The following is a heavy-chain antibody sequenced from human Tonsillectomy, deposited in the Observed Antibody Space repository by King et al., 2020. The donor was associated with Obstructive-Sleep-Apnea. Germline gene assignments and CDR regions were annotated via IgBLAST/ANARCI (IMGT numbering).Heavy chain of an antibody. Sequence: VQLVESGAEVKKPGESLKISCKGSGYRFTSYWIGWLSQMLGEGLALRWIIYPGDSDTRYSPSFQGQVTISADKSISTAYLPWSSLKASDTAMYYCARLYCSSTSCQAYYYYGMDVWGQGTTVTVSS. J-gene: IGHJ6*02. D-gene: IGHD2-2*01. CDR2: IYPGDSDT. CDR1: GYRFTSYW. V-gene: IGHV5-51*01. CDR3: ARLYCSSTSCQAYYYYGMDV.